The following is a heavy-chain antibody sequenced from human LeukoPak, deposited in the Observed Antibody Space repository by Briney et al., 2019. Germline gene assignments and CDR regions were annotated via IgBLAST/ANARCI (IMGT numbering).Heavy chain of an antibody. D-gene: IGHD6-19*01. Sequence: ASVNVSRKACVYTFTVYYMHWVRQAPGQGLEWVGWIHPNSGRTNYAQKFQGRVTMTRETSISTAYLELSRLRSDDTAVYYCARGDSSAPNGYYYYYMDVWGKETTVTVSS. CDR1: VYTFTVYY. CDR2: IHPNSGRT. J-gene: IGHJ6*03. V-gene: IGHV1-2*02. CDR3: ARGDSSAPNGYYYYYMDV.